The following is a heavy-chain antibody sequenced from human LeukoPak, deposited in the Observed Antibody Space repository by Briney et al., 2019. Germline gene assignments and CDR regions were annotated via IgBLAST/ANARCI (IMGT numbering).Heavy chain of an antibody. D-gene: IGHD1-26*01. CDR1: GYSISSGYY. Sequence: SETLSLTCTVSGYSISSGYYWGWIRQPQGKELVWIGSIYHSGSTYYNPSLKSRVTISVDTSKNQFSLKLSSVTAADTAVYYCAREWELRRYFDYWGQGTLVTVSS. J-gene: IGHJ4*02. CDR2: IYHSGST. V-gene: IGHV4-38-2*02. CDR3: AREWELRRYFDY.